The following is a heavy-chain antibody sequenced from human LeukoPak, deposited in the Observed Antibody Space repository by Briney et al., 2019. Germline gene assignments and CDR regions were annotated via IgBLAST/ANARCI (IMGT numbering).Heavy chain of an antibody. CDR1: GGSISSSSYY. D-gene: IGHD6-19*01. V-gene: IGHV4-39*07. J-gene: IGHJ5*02. Sequence: PSETLSLTCTVSGGSISSSSYYWGWIRQPPGKGLEWIGSIYYSGSTYYNPSLKSRVTISVDTSKNQFSLKLSSVTAADTAVYYCALGEGAVAGIPLVSKGGQLTHQWFDPWGQGTLVTVSS. CDR3: ALGEGAVAGIPLVSKGGQLTHQWFDP. CDR2: IYYSGST.